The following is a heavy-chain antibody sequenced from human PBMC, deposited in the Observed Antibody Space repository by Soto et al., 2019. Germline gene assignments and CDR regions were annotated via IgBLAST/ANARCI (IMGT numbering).Heavy chain of an antibody. CDR2: ITAYIGNT. D-gene: IGHD4-17*01. CDR3: ARGRGTVTTSPFDY. Sequence: ASVKVSCKASGYTFTSYGMSWVRRAPEQGLEWMGFITAYIGNTNYAQKLQGRFTMTTDTSTSTAYMELRSLRSDXTDVYYCARGRGTVTTSPFDYWGQGTLVTVSS. J-gene: IGHJ4*02. CDR1: GYTFTSYG. V-gene: IGHV1-18*01.